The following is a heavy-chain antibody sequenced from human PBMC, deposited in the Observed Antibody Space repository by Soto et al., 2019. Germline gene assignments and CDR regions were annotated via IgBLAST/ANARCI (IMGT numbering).Heavy chain of an antibody. CDR1: GFTFSSYA. CDR2: ISGSGGST. CDR3: LKYYDSSGYFVIPIPYFDY. V-gene: IGHV3-23*01. J-gene: IGHJ4*02. Sequence: GGSLRLSCAASGFTFSSYAMSWVRQAPGKGLEWVSAISGSGGSTYYADSVKGRFTISRDNSKNTLYLQMNSLRAEDTAVYYCLKYYDSSGYFVIPIPYFDYWGQGTLVTVSS. D-gene: IGHD3-22*01.